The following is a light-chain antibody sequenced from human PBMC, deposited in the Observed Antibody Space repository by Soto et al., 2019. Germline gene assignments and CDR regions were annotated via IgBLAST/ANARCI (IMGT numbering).Light chain of an antibody. V-gene: IGLV1-40*01. CDR3: QSYGDSLSGYV. Sequence: QSGLTQPPSVCGAPGQRVTISCTGSNSNIGAGYDVHWYQQLPGTAPKLLIYGNSNRPSGVPDRFSGSKSGTSASLTITGLQAEDEADYYCQSYGDSLSGYVFGTGTKVTVL. CDR1: NSNIGAGYD. CDR2: GNS. J-gene: IGLJ1*01.